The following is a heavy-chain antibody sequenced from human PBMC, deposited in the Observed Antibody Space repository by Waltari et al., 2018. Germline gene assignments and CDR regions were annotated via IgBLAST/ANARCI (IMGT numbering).Heavy chain of an antibody. CDR2: INPDGSGE. CDR3: ARDPAFGAFDF. V-gene: IGHV3-7*01. Sequence: EVQLLESGGGLVQLGGSLRLSCAASGFSFGGSGMTWVRQAPGKGLEWVAEINPDGSGEYDVDSVNGRFTISRDNTKNSLYLQMNSLRPDDTAVYFCARDPAFGAFDFWGQGTVVTVSS. D-gene: IGHD3-10*01. CDR1: GFSFGGSG. J-gene: IGHJ3*01.